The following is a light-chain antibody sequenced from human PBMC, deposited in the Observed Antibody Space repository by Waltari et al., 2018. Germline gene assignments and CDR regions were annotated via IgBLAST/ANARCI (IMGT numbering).Light chain of an antibody. CDR2: GGS. V-gene: IGLV2-14*01. J-gene: IGLJ1*01. CDR3: SSYTSSSAPFV. Sequence: QSALTQPASVSGSPGQSITISCTGTYSDIGDNAYVSWYQQHPDKFPKLIIFGGSNRASECFNRFSGFKSGNTASLTISGLQPEDEADYYCSSYTSSSAPFVFGSGTKVTVL. CDR1: YSDIGDNAY.